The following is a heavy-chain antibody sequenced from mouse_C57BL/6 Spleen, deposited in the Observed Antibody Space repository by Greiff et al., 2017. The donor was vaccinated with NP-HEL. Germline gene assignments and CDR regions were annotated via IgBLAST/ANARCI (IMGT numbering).Heavy chain of an antibody. CDR1: GYTFTSYG. Sequence: VMLVESGAELARPGASVKLSCKASGYTFTSYGISWVKQRTGQGLEWIGEIYPRSGNTYYNEKFKGKATLTADKSSSTAYMELRSLTSEDSAVYYCAREGDGFAYWGQGTLVTVSA. J-gene: IGHJ3*01. CDR2: IYPRSGNT. V-gene: IGHV1-81*01. CDR3: AREGDGFAY.